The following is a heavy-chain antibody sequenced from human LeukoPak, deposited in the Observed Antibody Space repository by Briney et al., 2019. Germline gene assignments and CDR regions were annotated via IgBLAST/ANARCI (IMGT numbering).Heavy chain of an antibody. D-gene: IGHD3-22*01. J-gene: IGHJ3*02. CDR1: GGSISSYY. CDR3: ARDRRENYYYDGSDYSDAFDI. Sequence: SETLSLTCTVSGGSISSYYWSWIRQPAGKGLEWIGRIYTSGSTNYNPSLKSRVTMSVDTSKNQFSLKLSSVTAADTAVYYCARDRRENYYYDGSDYSDAFDIWGQGTMVTVSS. V-gene: IGHV4-4*07. CDR2: IYTSGST.